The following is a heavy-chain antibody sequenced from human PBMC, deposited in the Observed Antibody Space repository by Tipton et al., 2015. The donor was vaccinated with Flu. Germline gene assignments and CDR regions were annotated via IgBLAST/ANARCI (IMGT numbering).Heavy chain of an antibody. D-gene: IGHD1-26*01. J-gene: IGHJ4*02. V-gene: IGHV3-23*01. CDR1: GFTFSSFS. CDR2: ISDSGAGT. CDR3: ARDDRSGSYKIN. Sequence: SCAASGFTFSSFSMNWVRRAPGKGLEWVSTISDSGAGTYYADSVKGRFTVSRDNSKDTLYLQMNTLRAEDTAVYYCARDDRSGSYKINWGRGTLVTVSS.